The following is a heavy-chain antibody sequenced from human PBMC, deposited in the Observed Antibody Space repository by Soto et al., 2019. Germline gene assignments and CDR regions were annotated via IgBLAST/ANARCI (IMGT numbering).Heavy chain of an antibody. CDR3: ARARIAARWYYFDY. V-gene: IGHV1-69*01. Sequence: QVQLVQSGAEVKKPGSSVKVSCKASGGTVSSYAISWVRQAPGQGLEWMGGIIPIFGTANYAQKFQGRVTITADESTSTAYMELSSLRSEDTAVYYCARARIAARWYYFDYWGQGTLVTVSS. CDR1: GGTVSSYA. D-gene: IGHD6-6*01. CDR2: IIPIFGTA. J-gene: IGHJ4*02.